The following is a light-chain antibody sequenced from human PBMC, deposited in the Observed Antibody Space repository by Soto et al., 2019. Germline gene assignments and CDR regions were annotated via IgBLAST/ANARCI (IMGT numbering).Light chain of an antibody. CDR2: AAS. CDR1: QGISSY. CDR3: QQLNTYPPT. J-gene: IGKJ4*01. V-gene: IGKV1-9*01. Sequence: IQLTQSPSSLSASVGDRVTITCRASQGISSYLAWYQQKPGKAPKLLIYAASTLQSGVPSRFSGSGSGTDFTLTISSLQPEYFANYYCQQLNTYPPTCGGEPKL.